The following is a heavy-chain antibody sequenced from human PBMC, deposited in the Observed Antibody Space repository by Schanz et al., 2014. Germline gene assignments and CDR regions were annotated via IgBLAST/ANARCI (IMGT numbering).Heavy chain of an antibody. V-gene: IGHV3-23*01. J-gene: IGHJ4*02. CDR1: GFTFSTYA. CDR2: ISNSGTTI. D-gene: IGHD3-9*01. Sequence: VQLLQSGGALVQPGGSLRLSCSASGFTFSTYAMSWARQTPGKGLEWVSYISNSGTTIYYADSVKGRFIISRDNSKNTLYLQVNSLRAEDTAVYYCAKHVRSLTGNDYWGQGTLVTVSS. CDR3: AKHVRSLTGNDY.